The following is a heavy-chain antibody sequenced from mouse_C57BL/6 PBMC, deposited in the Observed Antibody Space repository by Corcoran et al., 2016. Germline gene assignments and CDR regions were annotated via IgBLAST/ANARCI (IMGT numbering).Heavy chain of an antibody. CDR2: INPNNGGT. J-gene: IGHJ2*01. V-gene: IGHV1-26*01. D-gene: IGHD1-1*01. CDR3: ARRTVVGTD. Sequence: EVQLQQSGPELVKPGASVKISCKASGYTFTDYYMNWVKQSHGKSLEWVGDINPNNGGTSYNQKFKGKATLTVDKSSSTAYMELRSLTSEDSAVYYCARRTVVGTDWGQGTTLTVSS. CDR1: GYTFTDYY.